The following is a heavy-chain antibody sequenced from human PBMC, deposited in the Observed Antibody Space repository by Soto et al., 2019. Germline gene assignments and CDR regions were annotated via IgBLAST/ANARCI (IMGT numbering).Heavy chain of an antibody. CDR2: IIPIFGTA. Sequence: ASVKVSCKASGGTFSSYAISWVRQAPGQGLEWMGGIIPIFGTANYAQKFQGRVTITADESTSTAYMELSSLRSEDTAVYYCARRYGSGSYYNYYYFDYWGQGTLVTVSS. CDR3: ARRYGSGSYYNYYYFDY. CDR1: GGTFSSYA. D-gene: IGHD3-10*01. J-gene: IGHJ4*02. V-gene: IGHV1-69*13.